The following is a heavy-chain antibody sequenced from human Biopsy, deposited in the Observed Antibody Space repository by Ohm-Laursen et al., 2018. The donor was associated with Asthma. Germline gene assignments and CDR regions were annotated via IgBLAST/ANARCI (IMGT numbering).Heavy chain of an antibody. CDR2: LIPVLGTP. D-gene: IGHD5-12*01. Sequence: SVKVSCKTSGYPFTDYYVHWVRQAPGQGLEWMGGLIPVLGTPDHAQMFEGRVTITADESTSTAYMELSSLSSEDTAVYYCARGYSGSDRIVYYYSGLEVRGQGTTVTVSS. CDR1: GYPFTDYY. J-gene: IGHJ6*02. CDR3: ARGYSGSDRIVYYYSGLEV. V-gene: IGHV1-69*13.